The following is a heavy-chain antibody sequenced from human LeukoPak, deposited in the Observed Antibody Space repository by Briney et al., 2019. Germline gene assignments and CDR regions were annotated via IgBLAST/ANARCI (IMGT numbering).Heavy chain of an antibody. CDR2: INPNSGGT. CDR3: ASLYGDYVGSDY. D-gene: IGHD4-17*01. CDR1: GYTFTAYY. V-gene: IGHV1-2*02. J-gene: IGHJ4*02. Sequence: GASVKVSCKASGYTFTAYYMHWVRQAPGQGLEWMGWINPNSGGTNYAQRFQGRVTMTRDTSISTAYMELSRLRSDDTAVYYCASLYGDYVGSDYWGQGTLVTDSS.